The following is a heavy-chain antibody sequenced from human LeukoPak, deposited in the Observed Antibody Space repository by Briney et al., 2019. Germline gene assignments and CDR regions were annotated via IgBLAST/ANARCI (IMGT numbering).Heavy chain of an antibody. D-gene: IGHD2-2*01. J-gene: IGHJ6*02. CDR3: AGAPLGYCSSTSCYSSYYYYYGMDV. V-gene: IGHV4-59*01. CDR1: GGSISSYY. CDR2: IYYSGNT. Sequence: SETLCLTCTVSGGSISSYYWSRIRQPPGKGLEWIGYIYYSGNTIYNPSLKSRVTISIDTSKNQFSLKLSSVTAADTAVYYCAGAPLGYCSSTSCYSSYYYYYGMDVWGQGTTVTVAS.